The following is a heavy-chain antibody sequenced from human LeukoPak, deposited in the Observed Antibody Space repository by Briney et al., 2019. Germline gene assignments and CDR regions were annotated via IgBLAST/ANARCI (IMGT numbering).Heavy chain of an antibody. D-gene: IGHD6-19*01. Sequence: GGSLRLSCAASGFTFSSYAVNWVRQAPGKGLEWVSVISASGGSTYYADSVKGRFTISRDNSKNTLYLQMTSLRAEDTAVYYCATISSGWYWGQGTLVTVSS. CDR2: ISASGGST. J-gene: IGHJ4*02. CDR1: GFTFSSYA. V-gene: IGHV3-23*01. CDR3: ATISSGWY.